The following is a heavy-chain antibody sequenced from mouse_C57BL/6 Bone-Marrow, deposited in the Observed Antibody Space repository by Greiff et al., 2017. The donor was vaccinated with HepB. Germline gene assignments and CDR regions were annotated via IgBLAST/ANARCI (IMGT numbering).Heavy chain of an antibody. CDR1: GYTFTTYP. CDR3: ARALIYYDYEFAY. J-gene: IGHJ3*01. Sequence: VHLVESGAELVKPGASVKMSCKASGYTFTTYPIEWMKQNHGKSLEWIGNFHPYNDDTKYNEKFKGKATLTVEKSSITVYLELSRLTSDDSAVYYCARALIYYDYEFAYWGQGTLVTVSA. D-gene: IGHD2-4*01. V-gene: IGHV1-47*01. CDR2: FHPYNDDT.